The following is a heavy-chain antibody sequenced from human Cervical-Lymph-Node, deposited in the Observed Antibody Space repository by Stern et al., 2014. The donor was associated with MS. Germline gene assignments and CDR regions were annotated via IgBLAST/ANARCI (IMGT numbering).Heavy chain of an antibody. CDR3: ARGRQYYYASGSSPPDAFDI. CDR2: IYYSGRT. V-gene: IGHV4-31*03. J-gene: IGHJ3*02. D-gene: IGHD3-10*01. CDR1: GGSISSGGDY. Sequence: QLQLQESGPGLVKPSQTLSLTCTVSGGSISSGGDYWNWIRQQPGKGLERIGYIYYSGRTEYNTSLKRRVIITADTSKKQFSLKLRSVTAADTAVYYCARGRQYYYASGSSPPDAFDIWGQGTMVTVSS.